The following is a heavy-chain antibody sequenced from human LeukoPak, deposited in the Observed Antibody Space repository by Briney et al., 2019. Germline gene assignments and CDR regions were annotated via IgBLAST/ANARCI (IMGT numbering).Heavy chain of an antibody. CDR3: ARVLYSSGWYEYDY. CDR2: ISSSSSYI. Sequence: GGSLRLSCAASGFTFSSYAMNWVRQAPGKGLEWVSSISSSSSYIYYADSVEGRFTISRDNAKNSLYLQMNSLRAEDTAVYYCARVLYSSGWYEYDYWGQGTLVTVSS. CDR1: GFTFSSYA. D-gene: IGHD6-19*01. V-gene: IGHV3-21*01. J-gene: IGHJ4*02.